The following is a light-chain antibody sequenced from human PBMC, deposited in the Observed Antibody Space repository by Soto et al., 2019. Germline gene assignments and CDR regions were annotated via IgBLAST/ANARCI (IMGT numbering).Light chain of an antibody. CDR1: NIGSKS. CDR3: HVWDSSSEHV. V-gene: IGLV3-21*02. CDR2: DDS. Sequence: SYVLTQPPSVSVAPGQTARITCGGNNIGSKSVHWYQQKPGQAPVLVVDDDSDRPSGTPERFSGSNSGNTATLTISRVEAGDEADYFCHVWDSSSEHVFGTGTKLTVL. J-gene: IGLJ1*01.